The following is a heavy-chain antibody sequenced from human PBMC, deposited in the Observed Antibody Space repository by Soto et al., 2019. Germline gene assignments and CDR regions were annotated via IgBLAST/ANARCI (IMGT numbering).Heavy chain of an antibody. J-gene: IGHJ4*02. V-gene: IGHV3-30-3*01. Sequence: GGSMKLSCTASGVTFSNHARHWVRQAPGKGLEWVAVISYDGSNKYYADSVKGRFTISRDNSKNTLYLQMNSLRAEDTAVYYCARDLESVYSLFLDYWGQGTLVTV. D-gene: IGHD3-3*01. CDR3: ARDLESVYSLFLDY. CDR2: ISYDGSNK. CDR1: GVTFSNHA.